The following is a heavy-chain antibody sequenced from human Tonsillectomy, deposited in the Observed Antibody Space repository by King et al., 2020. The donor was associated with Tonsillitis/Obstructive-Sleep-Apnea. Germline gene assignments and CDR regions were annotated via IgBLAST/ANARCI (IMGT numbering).Heavy chain of an antibody. CDR1: GFTFSSYA. CDR2: ISYDGSSK. V-gene: IGHV3-30*01. CDR3: AWEEVGYCSGGSCYGLWY. J-gene: IGHJ4*02. Sequence: VQLVESGGGVVQPGRSLRLSCAASGFTFSSYAMHWVRQAPGKGLEWVAVISYDGSSKSYADSVKGRFTISRDNSKKTLYLQVNSLRAEDTAVYYCAWEEVGYCSGGSCYGLWYWGQGTLVTVSS. D-gene: IGHD2-15*01.